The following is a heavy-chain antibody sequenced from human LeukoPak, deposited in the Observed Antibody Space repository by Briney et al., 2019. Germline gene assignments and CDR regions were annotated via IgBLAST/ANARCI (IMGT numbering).Heavy chain of an antibody. CDR2: ISYDGSNK. Sequence: GGSLRLSCAASGFTFSRYGMHWVRQAPGKGLEWVAVISYDGSNKYYADSVKGRFTISRDNSKNTLYLQMNSLRAEDTAVYYCAKVRFYDILTGYYNDAFDIWGQGTMVTVSS. CDR3: AKVRFYDILTGYYNDAFDI. J-gene: IGHJ3*02. D-gene: IGHD3-9*01. V-gene: IGHV3-30*18. CDR1: GFTFSRYG.